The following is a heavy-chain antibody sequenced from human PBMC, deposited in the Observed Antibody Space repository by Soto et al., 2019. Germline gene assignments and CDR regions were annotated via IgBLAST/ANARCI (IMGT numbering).Heavy chain of an antibody. V-gene: IGHV4-31*03. Sequence: SETLSLTCTVSGGSISSGGYYWILIRQHPGKGLEWIGYIYYSGSTYYNPSLKSRVTISVDTSKNQFSLKLSSVTAADTAVYYCAMTKDAGIAAAGTLNWFDPWGQGTLVTVSS. CDR3: AMTKDAGIAAAGTLNWFDP. CDR1: GGSISSGGYY. CDR2: IYYSGST. D-gene: IGHD6-13*01. J-gene: IGHJ5*02.